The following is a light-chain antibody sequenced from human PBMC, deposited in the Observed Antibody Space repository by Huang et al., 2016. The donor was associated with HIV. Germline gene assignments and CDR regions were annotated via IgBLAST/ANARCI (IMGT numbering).Light chain of an antibody. CDR1: QSVSSRS. CDR3: QQYGSSSYT. CDR2: DAS. J-gene: IGKJ2*01. Sequence: EMVLTQSPAPLSLSPGERAMLSCGASQSVSSRSLACLKQKPGLPPRLLIYDASVRAPGIPDRFSGGGSGTDFTLTISRLEPEDFAVYYCQQYGSSSYTFGQGTKLEIK. V-gene: IGKV3D-20*01.